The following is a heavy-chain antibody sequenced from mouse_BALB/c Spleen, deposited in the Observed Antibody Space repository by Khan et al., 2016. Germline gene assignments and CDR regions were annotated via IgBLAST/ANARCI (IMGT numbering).Heavy chain of an antibody. V-gene: IGHV3-1*02. Sequence: EVQLQESGPDLVKPSQSLSLTCTVTGYSITSGYSWHWIRQFPGNKLEWMGYIHYTGSTNYNPSLKSRISITRDTSKNQFFLQLNDVTTEDTATYYCARLRDWYFDVWGAGTTVTVSS. CDR3: ARLRDWYFDV. D-gene: IGHD1-1*01. CDR1: GYSITSGYS. CDR2: IHYTGST. J-gene: IGHJ1*01.